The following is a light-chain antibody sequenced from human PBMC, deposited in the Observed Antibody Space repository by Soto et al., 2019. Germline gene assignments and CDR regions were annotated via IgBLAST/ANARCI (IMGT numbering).Light chain of an antibody. CDR3: LQSPTTQWT. J-gene: IGKJ1*01. CDR1: QSISSY. V-gene: IGKV1-39*01. CDR2: AAS. Sequence: DNQMTQSPSTLSASAGDRVTITCGASQSISSYLNWYQQQPGKAPQLLMYAASSLQSGVPSRISGSGSGTDCTLSVSSLQPEDFATYFCLQSPTTQWTFGQGTKVDMK.